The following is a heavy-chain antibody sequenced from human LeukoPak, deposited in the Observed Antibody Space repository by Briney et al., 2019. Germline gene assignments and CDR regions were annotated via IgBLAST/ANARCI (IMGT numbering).Heavy chain of an antibody. J-gene: IGHJ6*02. CDR1: GYTFTNYD. D-gene: IGHD1-1*01. CDR3: AAAFEDLERDYYYGMDV. V-gene: IGHV1-18*01. Sequence: ASVKVSCKASGYTFTNYDISWVRQAPGQRCEGMGWISAYNGDTNYAQKFQERVTITRDMSTSTAYMEQSRLRSEATAVYYCAAAFEDLERDYYYGMDVWRQGPTVTVSS. CDR2: ISAYNGDT.